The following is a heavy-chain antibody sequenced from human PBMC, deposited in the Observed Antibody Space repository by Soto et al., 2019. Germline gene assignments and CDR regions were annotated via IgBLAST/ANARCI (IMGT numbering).Heavy chain of an antibody. D-gene: IGHD3-16*01. CDR3: ARDKVWGGFDI. V-gene: IGHV1-18*01. J-gene: IGHJ3*02. CDR1: GYSFSNYN. Sequence: QVQLVQSGPELKKPGASVKVSCRSSGYSFSNYNFCWVRQAPGQGLEWLGWISGYNGNTKYAQKCQGRVTMTTDSFTSTAYMELRSLRSDDTAVYYCARDKVWGGFDIWGQGTMVTVSS. CDR2: ISGYNGNT.